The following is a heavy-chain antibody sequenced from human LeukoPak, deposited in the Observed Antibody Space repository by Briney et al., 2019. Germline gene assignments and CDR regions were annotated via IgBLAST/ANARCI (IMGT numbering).Heavy chain of an antibody. J-gene: IGHJ4*02. V-gene: IGHV3-48*03. CDR3: ASGITMINYY. Sequence: PGGSLRLSCAASGFTFSSYEMNWVRQAPGKGLEWVSYISSSGSTIYYADSVKGRFTISRDNAKNSLYLQMNSLRAEDTAVYCCASGITMINYYWGQGTLVTVSS. D-gene: IGHD3-22*01. CDR2: ISSSGSTI. CDR1: GFTFSSYE.